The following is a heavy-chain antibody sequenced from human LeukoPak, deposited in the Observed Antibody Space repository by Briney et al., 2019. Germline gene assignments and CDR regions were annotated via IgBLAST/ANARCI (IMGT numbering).Heavy chain of an antibody. J-gene: IGHJ4*02. CDR2: IYYSGTT. CDR3: ARLSIATAYYFDY. Sequence: SETLSLTCTVSGASIINSNYYWGWIRQPPGKGLEWIGSIYYSGTTYYNPSLKSRVTISVDTSKNQFSLKLNSVTAADTAVYYCARLSIATAYYFDYWGQGTLVTASS. D-gene: IGHD6-13*01. CDR1: GASIINSNYY. V-gene: IGHV4-39*01.